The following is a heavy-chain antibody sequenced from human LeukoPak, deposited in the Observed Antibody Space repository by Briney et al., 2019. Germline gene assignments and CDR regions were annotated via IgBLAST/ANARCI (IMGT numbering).Heavy chain of an antibody. CDR1: GFHLNGSA. CDR3: TGNLRWTFDY. Sequence: GGSLRLSCAASGFHLNGSAIHRGRQGSGKRVGWVGRIRSKANSYATAYAASVKGRFTISRDDSKNTAYLQMNSLKTEDTAVYYCTGNLRWTFDYWGQGTLVTVSS. CDR2: IRSKANSYAT. J-gene: IGHJ4*02. V-gene: IGHV3-73*01. D-gene: IGHD4-23*01.